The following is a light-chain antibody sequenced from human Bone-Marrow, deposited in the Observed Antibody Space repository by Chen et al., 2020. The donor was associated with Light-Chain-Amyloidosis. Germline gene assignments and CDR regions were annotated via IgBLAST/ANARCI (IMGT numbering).Light chain of an antibody. CDR3: QSADSSGTYEVI. Sequence: SYDLTQPHSLPVSPGHTSRISCSGDDLPTKYAYWYQQKPGQAPVLVIHRDTERPSGISERFSGSSSGTTATLTISGVQAEDEADYHCQSADSSGTYEVIFGGGTKLTVL. CDR2: RDT. CDR1: DLPTKY. J-gene: IGLJ2*01. V-gene: IGLV3-25*03.